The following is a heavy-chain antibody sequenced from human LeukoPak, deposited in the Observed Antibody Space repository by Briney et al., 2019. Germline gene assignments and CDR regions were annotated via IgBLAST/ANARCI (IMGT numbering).Heavy chain of an antibody. CDR2: ISSSSSYI. CDR3: ARDNGGSYEYYGMDV. D-gene: IGHD1-26*01. V-gene: IGHV3-21*01. CDR1: GFTFSSYS. Sequence: GGSLRLSCAASGFTFSSYSMNWVRQAPGKGLEWVSSISSSSSYIYYADSVKGGFTISRDNAKNSLYLQMNSLRAEDTAVYYCARDNGGSYEYYGMDVWGQGTTVTVPS. J-gene: IGHJ6*02.